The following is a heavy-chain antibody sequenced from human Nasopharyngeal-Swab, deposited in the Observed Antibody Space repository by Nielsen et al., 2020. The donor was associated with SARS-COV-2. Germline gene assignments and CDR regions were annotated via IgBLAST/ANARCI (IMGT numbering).Heavy chain of an antibody. J-gene: IGHJ3*02. V-gene: IGHV3-21*01. CDR3: ASDPYYDTSDDAFDI. Sequence: WIRQCPGKGLEWVSSISSSSSYIYYADSVKGRFTISRDNAKNSLYLQMNSLRAEDTAVYYCASDPYYDTSDDAFDIWGQGTMVTVSS. CDR2: ISSSSSYI. D-gene: IGHD3-22*01.